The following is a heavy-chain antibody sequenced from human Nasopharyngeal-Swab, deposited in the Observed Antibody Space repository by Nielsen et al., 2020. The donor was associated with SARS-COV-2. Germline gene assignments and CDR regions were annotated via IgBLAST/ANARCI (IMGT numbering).Heavy chain of an antibody. J-gene: IGHJ4*02. D-gene: IGHD2-2*01. CDR3: ANLYPNYFDY. V-gene: IGHV3-23*01. CDR1: GFTFNTYA. CDR2: ISGSDYST. Sequence: GGSLRLSCAASGFTFNTYAISWVRQAPGKGLEWVSVISGSDYSTKYADSVKGRFTISRDNSKNTLYLQMNSLRAEDTAVYYCANLYPNYFDYWGQGTLVTVSS.